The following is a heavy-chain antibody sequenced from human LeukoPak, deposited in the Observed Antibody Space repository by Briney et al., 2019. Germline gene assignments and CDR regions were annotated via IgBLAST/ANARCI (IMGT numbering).Heavy chain of an antibody. CDR1: GGSFSGYY. Sequence: PSETLSLTCAVYGGSFSGYYWSWVRQSPGKGLEWIGYIYVTGNRYNPYLQSRVTISVDTSRNQFFLKMSAVTAADTAVYYCARHIGGGIEDMDVWGKGTKVTVSS. V-gene: IGHV4-59*08. D-gene: IGHD3-16*02. CDR2: IYVTGN. J-gene: IGHJ6*03. CDR3: ARHIGGGIEDMDV.